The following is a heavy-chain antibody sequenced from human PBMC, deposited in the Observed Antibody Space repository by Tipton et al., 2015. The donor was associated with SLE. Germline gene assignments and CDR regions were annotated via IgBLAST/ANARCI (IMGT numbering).Heavy chain of an antibody. V-gene: IGHV1-2*02. D-gene: IGHD3-22*01. Sequence: QSGAEVKKPGASVKVSCKASGYTFAGYYIHWVRQAPGQGLEWMGWINPNSGDTNYVENFQGRVTMTRDTSISTAYMHLSSLRSDDTAMYYCARDRRYYDSSGSPASWGQGTLVTVSS. J-gene: IGHJ5*02. CDR2: INPNSGDT. CDR1: GYTFAGYY. CDR3: ARDRRYYDSSGSPAS.